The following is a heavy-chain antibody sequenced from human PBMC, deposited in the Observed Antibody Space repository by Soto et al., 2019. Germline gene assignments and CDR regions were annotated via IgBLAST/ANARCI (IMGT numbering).Heavy chain of an antibody. CDR3: AIDGKAVAGEPYYFDY. CDR1: GFTFSSYG. D-gene: IGHD6-19*01. V-gene: IGHV3-33*01. CDR2: IWYDGSNK. Sequence: QVQLVESGGGVVQPGRSLRLSCAASGFTFSSYGMHWVRQAPGKGLERVAVIWYDGSNKYYADSVKGRFTISRDNSKNTLYLQMNSLRAEDTAVYYCAIDGKAVAGEPYYFDYWGQGTLVTVSS. J-gene: IGHJ4*02.